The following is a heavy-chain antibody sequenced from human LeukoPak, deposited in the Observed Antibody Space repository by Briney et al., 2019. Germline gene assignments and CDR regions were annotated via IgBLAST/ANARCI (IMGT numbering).Heavy chain of an antibody. CDR1: GGSISSGSYY. Sequence: SQTLSLTCTVSGGSISSGSYYWSWIRQPAGKGLEWIGRTYTSGSTNYNPSLKSRVTISVDTSKNQFSLKLSSVTAADTAVYYCASTKTYYYYYMDVWGKGTTVTVSS. CDR2: TYTSGST. CDR3: ASTKTYYYYYMDV. V-gene: IGHV4-61*02. J-gene: IGHJ6*03.